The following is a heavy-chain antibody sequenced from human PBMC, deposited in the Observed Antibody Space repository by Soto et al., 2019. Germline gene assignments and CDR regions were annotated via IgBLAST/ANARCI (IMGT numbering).Heavy chain of an antibody. CDR3: ARPPGYISDWYYFDL. D-gene: IGHD3-9*01. CDR1: GYTLIDYY. CDR2: ISPRSGGT. V-gene: IGHV1-2*02. J-gene: IGHJ4*02. Sequence: ASVKVSCKASGYTLIDYYMHGVRQAPGQGFEWMGRISPRSGGTNYAQKFQGRVTMTWDTSLNTAYMELSSLISEDTAVYYCARPPGYISDWYYFDLWGQGTLVTVSS.